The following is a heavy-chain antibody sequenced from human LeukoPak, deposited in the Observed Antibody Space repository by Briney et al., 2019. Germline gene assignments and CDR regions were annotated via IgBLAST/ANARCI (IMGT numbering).Heavy chain of an antibody. J-gene: IGHJ4*02. V-gene: IGHV4-34*01. CDR1: GGSFSGYY. Sequence: SETLSLTCAVYGGSFSGYYWSWIRQPPGKGLEWIGEINHSGSTNYNPSLKSRVTISVDTSKNQFSLKLSSVTAADTAVYYCARGQLRYFDWLLSTDFDYWGQGTLVTVSS. CDR3: ARGQLRYFDWLLSTDFDY. CDR2: INHSGST. D-gene: IGHD3-9*01.